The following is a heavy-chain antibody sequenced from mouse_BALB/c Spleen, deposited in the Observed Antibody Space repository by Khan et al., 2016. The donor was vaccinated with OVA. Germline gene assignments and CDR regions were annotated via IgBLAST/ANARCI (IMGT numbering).Heavy chain of an antibody. CDR1: GYTFTSYV. CDR3: ARNYRYDGYFDY. V-gene: IGHV1S136*01. CDR2: IYPYNDDT. Sequence: VQLQQSGPELVKPGASVKMSCKASGYTFTSYVIHWVKQKPGQGLEWIGYIYPYNDDTKSNEKFKGKATLTSDKSSSPAYMELRSLTSEDSAAYYCARNYRYDGYFDYWGQGTTLTVSA. D-gene: IGHD2-14*01. J-gene: IGHJ2*01.